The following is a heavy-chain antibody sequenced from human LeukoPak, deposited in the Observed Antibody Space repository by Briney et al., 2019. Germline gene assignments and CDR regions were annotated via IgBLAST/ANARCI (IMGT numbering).Heavy chain of an antibody. Sequence: GGSLRLSCAASGFTFGSYWMSWVRQAPGKGLEWVANIKQDGSEKYYVDSVKGRFTISRDNAKNSLYLQMNSLRAEDTAVYYCARDGSSKGFDYWGQGTLVTVSS. CDR1: GFTFGSYW. J-gene: IGHJ4*02. CDR3: ARDGSSKGFDY. D-gene: IGHD6-6*01. CDR2: IKQDGSEK. V-gene: IGHV3-7*01.